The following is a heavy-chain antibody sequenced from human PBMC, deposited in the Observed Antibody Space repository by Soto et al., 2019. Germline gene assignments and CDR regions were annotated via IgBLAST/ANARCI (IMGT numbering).Heavy chain of an antibody. Sequence: GGSLRLSCAASGFLFNTYWMFWVRQAPRKGLLWVSRIKSDGSSTNYADSVKGRFTISRDNAKNTLYLQMTSLRAEDTAVYYCAIGGGDYNYLDYWGQGILVTVSS. D-gene: IGHD3-9*01. CDR2: IKSDGSST. V-gene: IGHV3-74*01. CDR1: GFLFNTYW. J-gene: IGHJ4*02. CDR3: AIGGGDYNYLDY.